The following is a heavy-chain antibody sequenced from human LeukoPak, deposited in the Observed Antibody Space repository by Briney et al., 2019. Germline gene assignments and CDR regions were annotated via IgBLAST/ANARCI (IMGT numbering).Heavy chain of an antibody. CDR3: ASLYGAYIASF. V-gene: IGHV4-61*02. CDR2: IYTSGST. Sequence: PSQTLSLTCTVSGGSISSGSYYWSWIRQPAGKGLEWIGRIYTSGSTFYNPSLKSRVTISVDPSKNQFSLKLSSVTAADTAVYYCASLYGAYIASFWGQGTLVTVSS. CDR1: GGSISSGSYY. J-gene: IGHJ4*02. D-gene: IGHD4-17*01.